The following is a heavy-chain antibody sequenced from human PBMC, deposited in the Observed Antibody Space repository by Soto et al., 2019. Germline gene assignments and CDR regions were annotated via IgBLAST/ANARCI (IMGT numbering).Heavy chain of an antibody. Sequence: GGSLRLSCAASGFTFSSYEMNWVRQAPGKGLEWVSYISSSGSTIYYADSVKGRFTISRDNAKNSLYLQMNSLRAEDTAVYYCARSLYSSSWSRRDNWFDPWGQGTLVPVS. D-gene: IGHD6-13*01. CDR2: ISSSGSTI. CDR1: GFTFSSYE. J-gene: IGHJ5*02. CDR3: ARSLYSSSWSRRDNWFDP. V-gene: IGHV3-48*03.